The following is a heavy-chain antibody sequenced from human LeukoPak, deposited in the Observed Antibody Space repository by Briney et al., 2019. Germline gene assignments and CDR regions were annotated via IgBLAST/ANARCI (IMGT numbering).Heavy chain of an antibody. CDR3: ARDTGDGYKDY. Sequence: SETQSLTCAVSGGSISSHYWSLVRQPPGKGREWIGCIYYSGSTNYNPSLKSRVTISVDTSKNEFSLNLSSVTAADTAVYYCARDTGDGYKDYWGQGTLVTVSS. CDR1: GGSISSHY. D-gene: IGHD5-24*01. CDR2: IYYSGST. J-gene: IGHJ4*02. V-gene: IGHV4-59*11.